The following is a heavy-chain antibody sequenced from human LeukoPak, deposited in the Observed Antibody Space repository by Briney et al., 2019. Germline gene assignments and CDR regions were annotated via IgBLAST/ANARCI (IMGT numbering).Heavy chain of an antibody. CDR1: GFTFDDYA. J-gene: IGHJ4*02. CDR2: ISWNSGSI. CDR3: AREVRAYGGYSQSDY. D-gene: IGHD5-12*01. V-gene: IGHV3-9*01. Sequence: QPGGSLRLSCAASGFTFDDYAMHWVRQAPGKGLEWVSGISWNSGSIGYADSVKGRFTISRDNAKNSLYLQMNTLRVEDTAVYYCAREVRAYGGYSQSDYWGQGTLVTVSS.